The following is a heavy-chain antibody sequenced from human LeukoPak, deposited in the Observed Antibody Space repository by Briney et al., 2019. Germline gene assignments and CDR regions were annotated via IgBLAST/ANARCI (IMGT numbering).Heavy chain of an antibody. D-gene: IGHD5/OR15-5a*01. J-gene: IGHJ3*02. Sequence: GGSLRLSCAVSVCTVSRKYMNWVRQAPGKGLEWLSYISGSGGDTNYADSVKGRFTISRDNAKNSLYLQMSSLRAEDTAVYYCASFGILVSWGAFDIWGQGTMVTVSS. CDR2: ISGSGGDT. CDR1: VCTVSRKY. CDR3: ASFGILVSWGAFDI. V-gene: IGHV3-11*06.